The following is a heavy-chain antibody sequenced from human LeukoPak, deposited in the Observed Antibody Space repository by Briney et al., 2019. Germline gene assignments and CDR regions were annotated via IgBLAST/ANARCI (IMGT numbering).Heavy chain of an antibody. CDR1: GFTGSNNY. Sequence: GSLRLSCVASGFTGSNNYISWVRQAPGKGLEWVSLIYGGGTTYYADSVKGRFTISSDSSKNTVYLQMNSLRAEDTAVYYCARGPNYGDYGGQWGQGTLVTVSS. J-gene: IGHJ4*02. V-gene: IGHV3-53*01. CDR2: IYGGGTT. D-gene: IGHD4-17*01. CDR3: ARGPNYGDYGGQ.